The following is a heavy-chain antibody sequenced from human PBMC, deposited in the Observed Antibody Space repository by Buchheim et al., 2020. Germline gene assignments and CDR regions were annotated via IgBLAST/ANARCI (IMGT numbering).Heavy chain of an antibody. CDR1: GVSISSFY. CDR2: IYDSGYT. Sequence: QLQLQESGPGLVKPSETLSLTCSVSGVSISSFYWSWIRQPPGKGLEWIGHIYDSGYTNYNPSLKSRVTISVDTSKSQFSLKLRSVTAADTAVYYCAREHTSVGFTYGYGMDVWGQGTT. CDR3: AREHTSVGFTYGYGMDV. D-gene: IGHD5-18*01. V-gene: IGHV4-59*01. J-gene: IGHJ6*02.